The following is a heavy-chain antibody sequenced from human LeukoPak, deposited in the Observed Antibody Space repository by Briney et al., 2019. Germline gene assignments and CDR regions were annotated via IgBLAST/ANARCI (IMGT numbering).Heavy chain of an antibody. V-gene: IGHV3-30-3*01. Sequence: GGSLRLSCAASGFTFSSYAMHWVRQAPGKGLEWVAVISYDGSNKYYADSVKSRFTISRDNSKNTLYLQMNSLRAEDTAVYYCARDLQGARGYGIDYWGQGTLVTVPS. CDR3: ARDLQGARGYGIDY. CDR1: GFTFSSYA. D-gene: IGHD3-10*01. CDR2: ISYDGSNK. J-gene: IGHJ4*02.